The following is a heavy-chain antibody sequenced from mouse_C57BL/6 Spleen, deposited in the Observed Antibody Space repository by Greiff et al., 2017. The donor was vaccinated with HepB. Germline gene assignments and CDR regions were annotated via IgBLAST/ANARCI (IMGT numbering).Heavy chain of an antibody. CDR1: GYSITSGYY. V-gene: IGHV3-6*01. Sequence: EVQRVESGPGLVKPSQSLSLTCSVTGYSITSGYYWNWIRQFPGNKLEWMGYISYDGSNNYNPSLKNRISITRDTSKNQFFLKLNSVTTEDTATYYCARVDGYPYYFDYWGQGTTLTVSS. CDR2: ISYDGSN. D-gene: IGHD2-3*01. CDR3: ARVDGYPYYFDY. J-gene: IGHJ2*01.